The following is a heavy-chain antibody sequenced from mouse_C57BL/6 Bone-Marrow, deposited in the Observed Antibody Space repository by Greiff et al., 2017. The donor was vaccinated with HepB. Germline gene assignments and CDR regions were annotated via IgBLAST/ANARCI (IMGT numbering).Heavy chain of an antibody. CDR3: TTSLRSYWYFDV. Sequence: VHVKQSGAELVRPGASVKLSCTASGFNIKDDYMHWVKQRPEQGLEWIGWIDPENGDTEYASKFQGKATITADTSSNTAYLQLSSLTSEDTAVYYCTTSLRSYWYFDVWGTGTTVTVSS. D-gene: IGHD1-1*01. CDR1: GFNIKDDY. V-gene: IGHV14-4*01. J-gene: IGHJ1*03. CDR2: IDPENGDT.